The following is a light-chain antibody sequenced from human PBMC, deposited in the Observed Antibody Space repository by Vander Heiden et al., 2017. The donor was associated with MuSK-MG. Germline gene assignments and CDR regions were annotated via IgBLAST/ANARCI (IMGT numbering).Light chain of an antibody. Sequence: ELVLTQSPATLSLSPGERATLSCRASQGINTFLAWYQQRPGQSPRLLIYDASNRATGVPARFSGSGSGTDFTLTISSLEPEDFAVYYCQQRNTWPITFGHGTKVDLK. CDR1: QGINTF. CDR2: DAS. V-gene: IGKV3-11*01. CDR3: QQRNTWPIT. J-gene: IGKJ3*01.